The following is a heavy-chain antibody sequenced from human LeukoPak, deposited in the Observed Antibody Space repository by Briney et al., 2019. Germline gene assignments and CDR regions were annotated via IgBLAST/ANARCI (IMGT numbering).Heavy chain of an antibody. CDR3: AKDPGDSAVAGTGY. CDR1: GFTFSSYG. D-gene: IGHD6-19*01. CDR2: ISYDGSNK. Sequence: PGRSLRLSCAASGFTFSSYGMHWVRQAPGKGLEWVAVISYDGSNKYYADSVKGRFTISRDNSKNTLYLQMNSLRAEDTAVYYCAKDPGDSAVAGTGYWGQGTLVTVSS. V-gene: IGHV3-30*18. J-gene: IGHJ4*02.